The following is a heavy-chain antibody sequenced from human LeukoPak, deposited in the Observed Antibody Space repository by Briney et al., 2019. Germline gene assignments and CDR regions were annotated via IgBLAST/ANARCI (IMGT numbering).Heavy chain of an antibody. D-gene: IGHD3-3*01. CDR2: IYTSGST. CDR3: ARHVTIFDYMDV. J-gene: IGHJ6*03. V-gene: IGHV4-4*09. CDR1: GGSISSYY. Sequence: SETLSLTCTVSGGSISSYYWSWIRQPPGKGLEWIGYIYTSGSTNYNPSLKGRVTISVDTSKNQFSLKLSSVTAADTAVYYCARHVTIFDYMDVWGKGTTVTVSS.